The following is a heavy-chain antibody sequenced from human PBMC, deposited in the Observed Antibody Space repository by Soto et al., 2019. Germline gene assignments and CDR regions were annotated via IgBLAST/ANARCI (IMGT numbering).Heavy chain of an antibody. J-gene: IGHJ4*02. Sequence: GGSLRLSCAASGFTFSSYGMHWVRQAPGKGLEWVAVISYDGSNKYYADSVKGRFTISRDNSKNTLYLQMNSLRAEDTAVYYCARVHLRDVVVVAATTDCWGQGTLVTVSS. V-gene: IGHV3-30*03. CDR2: ISYDGSNK. D-gene: IGHD2-15*01. CDR1: GFTFSSYG. CDR3: ARVHLRDVVVVAATTDC.